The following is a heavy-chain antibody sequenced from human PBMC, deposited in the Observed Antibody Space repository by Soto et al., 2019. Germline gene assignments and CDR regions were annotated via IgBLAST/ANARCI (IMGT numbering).Heavy chain of an antibody. J-gene: IGHJ4*02. CDR3: ARGRTLPTPLDY. D-gene: IGHD1-1*01. CDR1: GYTFTSYA. CDR2: INAGNGNT. V-gene: IGHV1-3*05. Sequence: QVQLVQSGAEEKKPGASVKVSCKASGYTFTSYAMHWVRQAPGQRLEWMGWINAGNGNTKYSQKFQGRVTITRDTSASTADMELSSLRSEDTAVYYCARGRTLPTPLDYWGQGTLVTVSS.